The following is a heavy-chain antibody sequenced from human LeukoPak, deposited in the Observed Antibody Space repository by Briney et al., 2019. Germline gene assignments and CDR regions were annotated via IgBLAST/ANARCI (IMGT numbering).Heavy chain of an antibody. CDR2: MNPNSGNT. J-gene: IGHJ4*02. Sequence: ASVKVSCKASGYTFTSYDINWVRQATGQGLEWMRWMNPNSGNTGYAQKFQGRVTITRNTSISTAYMELSSLRSEDTAVYYCARGRRGRITMVRGVTRHNYFDYWGQGTLVTVSS. CDR3: ARGRRGRITMVRGVTRHNYFDY. CDR1: GYTFTSYD. D-gene: IGHD3-10*01. V-gene: IGHV1-8*03.